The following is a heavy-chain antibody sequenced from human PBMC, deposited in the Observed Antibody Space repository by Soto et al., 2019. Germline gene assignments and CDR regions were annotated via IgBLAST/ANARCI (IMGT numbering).Heavy chain of an antibody. D-gene: IGHD3-10*01. Sequence: SQTLSLTCVISGDSVSSKSATWSWIRQAPSRGLEWLGRTYYRSKWSSDYAVSLRGRITVSPESSKNQFSLRLTSLTPGDTAVYYCARALAGSYDYWGQGTLVTVSS. CDR1: GDSVSSKSAT. V-gene: IGHV6-1*01. CDR2: TYYRSKWSS. J-gene: IGHJ4*02. CDR3: ARALAGSYDY.